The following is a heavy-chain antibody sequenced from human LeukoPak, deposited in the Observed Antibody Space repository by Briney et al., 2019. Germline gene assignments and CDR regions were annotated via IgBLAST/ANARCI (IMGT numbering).Heavy chain of an antibody. Sequence: GGSLRLSCAASGFTVSNSWMFWIRQAPGKGLMYVSEINNDGNRIRYVDSVKGRFTISRDGAKNTLFLQMNSLRDDDTAMYYCARGGLPGGFDYWAQGILVTVSS. CDR3: ARGGLPGGFDY. D-gene: IGHD7-27*01. J-gene: IGHJ4*02. CDR1: GFTVSNSW. CDR2: INNDGNRI. V-gene: IGHV3-74*01.